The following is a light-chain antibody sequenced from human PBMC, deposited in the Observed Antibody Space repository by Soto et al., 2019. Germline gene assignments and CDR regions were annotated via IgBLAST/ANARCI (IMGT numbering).Light chain of an antibody. CDR3: KSYTVTGECVYG. CDR2: EVT. J-gene: IGLJ1*01. V-gene: IGLV2-8*01. Sequence: QSVLTQPPSASGTPGQTVTIYCTGTSSDVGDFKYVSWYQQHPGKAPKLIIYEVTKRPSGVPDRVSATKSGNTASLTASGPQAEDAGGYYCKSYTVTGECVYGCGTGTKVTGL. CDR1: SSDVGDFKY.